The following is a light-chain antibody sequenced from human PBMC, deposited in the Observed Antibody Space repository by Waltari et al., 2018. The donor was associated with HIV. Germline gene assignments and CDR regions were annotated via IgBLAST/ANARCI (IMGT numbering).Light chain of an antibody. CDR3: QQANNFPHS. CDR2: EAA. Sequence: DNKMTQSPSSLPAPLGDRVTTTCRASQSIGTSVAWYQQKPDRTPKLLIFEAARLQTGVPSRFSGSGSGTDFTLTITSLQPEDLATYYCQQANNFPHSFGQGT. J-gene: IGKJ2*03. CDR1: QSIGTS. V-gene: IGKV1-12*01.